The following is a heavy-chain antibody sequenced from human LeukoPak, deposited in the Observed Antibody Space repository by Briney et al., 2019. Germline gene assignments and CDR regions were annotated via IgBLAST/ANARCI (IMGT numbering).Heavy chain of an antibody. CDR3: APREYSGSYSLPY. V-gene: IGHV3-23*01. D-gene: IGHD1-26*01. CDR1: GFTFSRYA. J-gene: IGHJ4*02. Sequence: GGSLRLSCGASGFTFSRYAMSWVRQAPGKGLQWVSEIGGSGGAIYYADSVKGRFTISRDNSKNTLYLQMNSLRAEDTAVYYCAPREYSGSYSLPYWGQGTLVTVSS. CDR2: IGGSGGAI.